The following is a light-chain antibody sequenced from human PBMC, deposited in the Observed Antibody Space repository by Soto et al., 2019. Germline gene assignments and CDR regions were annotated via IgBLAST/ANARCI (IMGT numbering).Light chain of an antibody. J-gene: IGLJ2*01. V-gene: IGLV1-44*01. CDR2: SNN. Sequence: QTVVTQPPSASGTPGQRVTISCSGGSSNIGSNIVNWYQQLPGTAPKLLIYSNNQRPSGVPDRFSGSRSDTSASLAISGLQSEDEADYYCATWDDSLNGVVFGGGTKLTVL. CDR3: ATWDDSLNGVV. CDR1: SSNIGSNI.